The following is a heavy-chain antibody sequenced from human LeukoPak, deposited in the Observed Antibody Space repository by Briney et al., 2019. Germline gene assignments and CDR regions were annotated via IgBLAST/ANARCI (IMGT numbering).Heavy chain of an antibody. V-gene: IGHV3-21*01. CDR3: AREIQEFYDFWSGYHPGYYGMDV. J-gene: IGHJ6*02. CDR1: GFTFSSYS. CDR2: ISSSSSYI. Sequence: PGGSLRLSCAASGFTFSSYSMNWVRQAPGKGLEWVSSISSSSSYIYYADSVKGRFTISRDNAKNSLYLQMNSLRAEDTAVYYCAREIQEFYDFWSGYHPGYYGMDVWGQGTRSPSP. D-gene: IGHD3-3*01.